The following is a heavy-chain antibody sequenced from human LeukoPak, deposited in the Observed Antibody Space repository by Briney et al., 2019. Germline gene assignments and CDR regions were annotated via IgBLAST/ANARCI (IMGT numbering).Heavy chain of an antibody. CDR2: INRDGSST. Sequence: GSLRLSCAAPGFTFSSYWMHWVRQAPGKGLVWVSRINRDGSSTTYADSVKGRVTISRDNAKNTVYLQMNSLRAEDTAVYYCARGRLWNIDYWGQGTLVTVSS. J-gene: IGHJ4*02. CDR3: ARGRLWNIDY. V-gene: IGHV3-74*01. CDR1: GFTFSSYW. D-gene: IGHD1/OR15-1a*01.